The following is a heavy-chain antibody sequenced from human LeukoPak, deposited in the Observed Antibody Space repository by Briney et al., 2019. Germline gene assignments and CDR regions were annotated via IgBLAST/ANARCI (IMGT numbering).Heavy chain of an antibody. CDR3: ARGVPLVTPYFDY. V-gene: IGHV4-34*01. Sequence: SETLSLTCAVYGGSFSGYYWSWIRQPPGKGLEWIGEINHSGSTNYNPSLKSRVTISVDTSKNQFSLKLSSVAAADTAVYYCARGVPLVTPYFDYWGQGTLSPSPQ. CDR2: INHSGST. CDR1: GGSFSGYY. J-gene: IGHJ4*02. D-gene: IGHD3-9*01.